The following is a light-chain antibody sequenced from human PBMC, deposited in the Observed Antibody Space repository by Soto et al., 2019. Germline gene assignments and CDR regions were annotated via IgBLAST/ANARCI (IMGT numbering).Light chain of an antibody. CDR2: DVS. CDR3: SSYTSSSTRV. CDR1: SSDVGGYNY. J-gene: IGLJ2*01. V-gene: IGLV2-14*01. Sequence: QSALTQPASVSGSPGQSITISCTGTSSDVGGYNYVSWYQQHPGKAPKLMIYDVSNRPSGVSNRFSGSKSGNTASLTISGLQPEDGADYYCSSYTSSSTRVSGGGPKLPVL.